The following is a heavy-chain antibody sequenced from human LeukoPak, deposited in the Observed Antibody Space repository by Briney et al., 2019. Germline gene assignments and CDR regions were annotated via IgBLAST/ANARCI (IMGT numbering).Heavy chain of an antibody. V-gene: IGHV1-2*02. J-gene: IGHJ6*02. CDR3: ARDVEVDCSSTSCYEESGYYYGMDV. CDR2: INPNSGGT. Sequence: GASVKVSCKASGYTFTSYYMHWVRQAPGQGLEWMGWINPNSGGTNYAQKFQGRVTMTRDTSISTAYMELSRLRSDDTAVYYCARDVEVDCSSTSCYEESGYYYGMDVWGQGTTVTVSS. D-gene: IGHD2-2*01. CDR1: GYTFTSYY.